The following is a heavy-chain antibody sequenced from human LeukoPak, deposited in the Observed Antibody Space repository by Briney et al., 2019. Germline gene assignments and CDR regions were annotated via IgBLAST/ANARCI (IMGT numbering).Heavy chain of an antibody. CDR2: IIPIFGTA. CDR1: GGTFSSYA. D-gene: IGHD3-10*01. J-gene: IGHJ6*02. CDR3: ARDTVGSYLRGMDV. Sequence: SVKVSCKASGGTFSSYAISWVRQAPGQGLEWMGGIIPIFGTANYAQKFQGRVTITRDTSASTAYMELSSLRSEDTAVYYCARDTVGSYLRGMDVWGQGTTVTVSS. V-gene: IGHV1-69*05.